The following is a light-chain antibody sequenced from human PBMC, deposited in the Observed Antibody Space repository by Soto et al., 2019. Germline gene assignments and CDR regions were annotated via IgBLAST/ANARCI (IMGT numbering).Light chain of an antibody. J-gene: IGLJ2*01. Sequence: QSVLTQPPSASGSPGQSVAISCTGTSSDVGGYNYVSWYQQHPGKAPKLMIYEVNKRPSGVPDRFSGSKSGNTASLTVSGLQAEDEADYYCETWDSSLSAGVFGGGTKLTVL. V-gene: IGLV2-8*01. CDR3: ETWDSSLSAGV. CDR1: SSDVGGYNY. CDR2: EVN.